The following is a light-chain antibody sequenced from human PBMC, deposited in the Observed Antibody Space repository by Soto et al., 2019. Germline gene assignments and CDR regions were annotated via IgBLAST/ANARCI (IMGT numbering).Light chain of an antibody. CDR2: SSN. Sequence: QSVLTQPPSASGTPGQRVTISCSGSSSNIGSSTVNWYQQLPGTAPKLLIYSSNQRPSGVPDRFSGSKSGTSASLAISGLQSADEADYYCAAWDDSLNGYVFGTGTKVTVL. J-gene: IGLJ1*01. CDR3: AAWDDSLNGYV. CDR1: SSNIGSST. V-gene: IGLV1-44*01.